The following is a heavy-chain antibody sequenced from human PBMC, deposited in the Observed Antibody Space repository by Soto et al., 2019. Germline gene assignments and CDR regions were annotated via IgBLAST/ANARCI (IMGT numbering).Heavy chain of an antibody. J-gene: IGHJ6*02. CDR3: ARTDRDFYGLDV. Sequence: EVQLVESGGVLVQPGGSLRLSCAASGFTFRNYDMHWVRQGTGKGLEGVSGISAAGDPDYADSVEGRFTTSRENAQNSFFLQMNSLRVGDTAVYDCARTDRDFYGLDVWGQGTTVIVSS. CDR1: GFTFRNYD. V-gene: IGHV3-13*05. CDR2: ISAAGDP.